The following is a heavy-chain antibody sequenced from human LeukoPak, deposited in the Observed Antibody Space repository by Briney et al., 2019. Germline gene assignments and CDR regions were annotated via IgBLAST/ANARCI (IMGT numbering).Heavy chain of an antibody. V-gene: IGHV5-51*01. CDR2: ILPADSDT. Sequence: GESLKISCEVSGYSFTTHWIGWVRQMPGKGLEWMGMILPADSDTRYSPSFQGQVTFSVDKSINTAYLQWSSLKASDTAMYYCARQGYGSGSYTDYWGQGTLVTVSS. J-gene: IGHJ4*02. CDR3: ARQGYGSGSYTDY. CDR1: GYSFTTHW. D-gene: IGHD3-10*01.